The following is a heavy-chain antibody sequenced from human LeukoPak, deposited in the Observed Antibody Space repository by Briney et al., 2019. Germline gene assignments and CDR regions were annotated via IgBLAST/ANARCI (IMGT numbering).Heavy chain of an antibody. CDR2: ISGGGSST. CDR3: AKDQYWDCTTTTCYFHY. J-gene: IGHJ4*02. D-gene: IGHD2-2*01. CDR1: GFTFSSYA. Sequence: GGSLRLSCAASGFTFSSYAMSWVRQAPGKGLEWVSAISGGGSSTYYADSVKGRFTISRDNSKNTLYLQMNSLRAEDTAVYYCAKDQYWDCTTTTCYFHYWGQGALVTVSS. V-gene: IGHV3-23*01.